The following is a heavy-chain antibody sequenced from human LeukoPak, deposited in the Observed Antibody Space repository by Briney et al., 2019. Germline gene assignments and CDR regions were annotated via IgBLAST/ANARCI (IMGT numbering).Heavy chain of an antibody. Sequence: GASVRVSCKASGYTFTGYYMHWVRQAPGQGLEWMGWINPNSGGTNYAQKFQGRVTMTRDTSISTAYMELSRLRSDDTAVYYCARPQREVRGVILSPPEYYFDYWGQGTLVTGSS. J-gene: IGHJ4*02. CDR3: ARPQREVRGVILSPPEYYFDY. D-gene: IGHD3-10*01. V-gene: IGHV1-2*02. CDR1: GYTFTGYY. CDR2: INPNSGGT.